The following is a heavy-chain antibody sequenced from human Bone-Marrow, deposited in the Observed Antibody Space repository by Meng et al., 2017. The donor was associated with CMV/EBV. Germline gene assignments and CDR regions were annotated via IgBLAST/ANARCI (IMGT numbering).Heavy chain of an antibody. CDR1: GGSFSDYY. CDR2: INHSGSA. D-gene: IGHD4-23*01. J-gene: IGHJ4*02. CDR3: ARDPGGNHLDY. V-gene: IGHV4-34*01. Sequence: GSLRLSCAVYGGSFSDYYWNWIRQPPGKGLEWIGEINHSGSANYNPSLKSRVTISVDTSKNQFSLHLNPVTPDDTAVYYCARDPGGNHLDYWGQGTLVTVSS.